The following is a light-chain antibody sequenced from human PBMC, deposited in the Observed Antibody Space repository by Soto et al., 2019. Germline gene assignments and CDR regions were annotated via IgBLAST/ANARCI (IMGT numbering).Light chain of an antibody. CDR1: SSDIGRYNY. CDR3: GSYTSATTWV. Sequence: QSALTQPASVSGSPGQSITISCTGSSSDIGRYNYVSWYQQLPGKAPKLIIYEVSNRPSGVSDRFSGSKSGNMASLSISGLQTEDEADYYCGSYTSATTWVFGGGTKLTVL. V-gene: IGLV2-14*03. J-gene: IGLJ3*02. CDR2: EVS.